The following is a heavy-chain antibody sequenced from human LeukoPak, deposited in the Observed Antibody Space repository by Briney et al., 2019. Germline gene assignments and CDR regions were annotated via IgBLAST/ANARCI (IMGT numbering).Heavy chain of an antibody. Sequence: PSETLSLTCTVSGGSISSSSYYWGWIRQPPGKGLEWIGSIYYSGSTYYNPSLKSRVTISVDTSKNQFSLNLSSVTAADTAVYSCARDREWLRFAFDIWGQGTMVTVSS. CDR3: ARDREWLRFAFDI. CDR1: GGSISSSSYY. V-gene: IGHV4-39*07. J-gene: IGHJ3*02. D-gene: IGHD5-12*01. CDR2: IYYSGST.